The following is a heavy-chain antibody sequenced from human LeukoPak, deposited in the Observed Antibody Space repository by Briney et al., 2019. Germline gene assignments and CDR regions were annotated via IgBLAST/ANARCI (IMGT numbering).Heavy chain of an antibody. Sequence: GRSLRLSCAASGFTFNTYAMHWVRQAPGKGLEWVAVIWYDGSNKYYADSVKGRFTISRDNSKNTLYLQMNSLRAEDTAVYYCAREDYGDYRYNWFDPWGQGTLVTVSS. CDR2: IWYDGSNK. V-gene: IGHV3-33*08. CDR3: AREDYGDYRYNWFDP. CDR1: GFTFNTYA. D-gene: IGHD4-17*01. J-gene: IGHJ5*02.